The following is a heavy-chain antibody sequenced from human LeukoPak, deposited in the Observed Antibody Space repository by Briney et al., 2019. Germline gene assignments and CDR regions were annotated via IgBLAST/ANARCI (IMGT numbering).Heavy chain of an antibody. CDR3: AKDISVAGPHHGDY. J-gene: IGHJ4*02. CDR2: ISGSGGST. CDR1: GLTFSSYA. Sequence: SGGSLRLSCAASGLTFSSYAMSWVRQAPGKGLEWVSAISGSGGSTYYADSVKGRFTISRDNSKNTLYLQMNSLRAEDTAVYYCAKDISVAGPHHGDYWGQGTLVTVSS. D-gene: IGHD6-19*01. V-gene: IGHV3-23*01.